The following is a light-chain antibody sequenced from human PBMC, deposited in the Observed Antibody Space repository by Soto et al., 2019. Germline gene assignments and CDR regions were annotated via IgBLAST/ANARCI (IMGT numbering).Light chain of an antibody. CDR1: QAIRND. Sequence: AIQMTQSPSSLSASGGDRVTISCRASQAIRNDLGWYQQKPGKAPNLLIYGASSLESGVPSRFSGSGSGTDFTLTISSLQPEDFATYYCLQDNNYPWTFGQGTKVEI. V-gene: IGKV1-6*01. CDR2: GAS. J-gene: IGKJ1*01. CDR3: LQDNNYPWT.